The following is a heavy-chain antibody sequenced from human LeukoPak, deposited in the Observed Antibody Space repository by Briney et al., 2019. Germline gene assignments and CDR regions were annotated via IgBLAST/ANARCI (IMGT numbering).Heavy chain of an antibody. CDR1: AYSISSGYY. V-gene: IGHV4-38-2*01. D-gene: IGHD3-22*01. CDR3: ARHDYYDSSGSDIFDY. J-gene: IGHJ4*02. Sequence: SETLSLTCVVSAYSISSGYYWGWIRQPPGKGLAWIGSIYHSGSTYYNPSLKSRVTISVDTSKNQFSLKLSSVTAADTAVYYCARHDYYDSSGSDIFDYWGQGTLVTVSS. CDR2: IYHSGST.